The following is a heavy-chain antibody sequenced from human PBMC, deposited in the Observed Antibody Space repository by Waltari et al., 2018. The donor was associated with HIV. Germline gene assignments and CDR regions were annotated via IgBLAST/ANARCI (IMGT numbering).Heavy chain of an antibody. J-gene: IGHJ4*02. CDR1: GFTFSSFA. Sequence: QVQLVESGGGVVQPGRSLRIPCAASGFTFSSFAMHWVRQAPGKGLEWVAVIAYDGSEKYYGDSVKGRFTISRDNSKNTLYLQMNSLRVEDTAVYYCARGRGGPDYWGQGTLVTVSS. V-gene: IGHV3-30*01. CDR3: ARGRGGPDY. CDR2: IAYDGSEK. D-gene: IGHD3-10*01.